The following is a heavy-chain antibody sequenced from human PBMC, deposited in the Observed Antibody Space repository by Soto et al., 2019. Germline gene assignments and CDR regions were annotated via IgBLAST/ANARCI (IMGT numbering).Heavy chain of an antibody. Sequence: SETLSLTCTVSGGSISSGGYYWSWIRQHPGTGLEWIGHISYSGSTYYNTSLKSRVTISVDRSKNQFSLKLSSVTAADTAVYYCARLVEMATIRVYYFDYWGQGTLVTAPQ. V-gene: IGHV4-31*03. CDR3: ARLVEMATIRVYYFDY. D-gene: IGHD5-12*01. J-gene: IGHJ4*02. CDR1: GGSISSGGYY. CDR2: ISYSGST.